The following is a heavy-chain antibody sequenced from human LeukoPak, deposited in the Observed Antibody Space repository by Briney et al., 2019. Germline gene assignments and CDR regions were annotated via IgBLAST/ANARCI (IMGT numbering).Heavy chain of an antibody. V-gene: IGHV3-30-3*01. CDR1: GFTFSSYA. CDR2: ISYDGSNK. D-gene: IGHD3/OR15-3a*01. Sequence: GGSLRLSCAASGFTFSSYAMHWVRQAPGKGLEWVAVISYDGSNKYYADSVKGRFTISRDNSKNTLYLQMSSLRAEDTAVYYCARDDFTQAGFDYWGQGTLVTVSS. J-gene: IGHJ4*02. CDR3: ARDDFTQAGFDY.